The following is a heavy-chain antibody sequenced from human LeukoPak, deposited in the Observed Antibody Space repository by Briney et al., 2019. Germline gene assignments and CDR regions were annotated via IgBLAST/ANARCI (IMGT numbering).Heavy chain of an antibody. J-gene: IGHJ5*02. CDR1: GFTFSSYA. Sequence: GGSLRLSCAASGFTFSSYAMSWVRQAPGKGLEWVSAISGSGGSTYYADPVKGRFTISRDNSKNTLYLQMNSLSAEDTAVYYCERGGVILVAWLVRRVQGRLVSDSS. CDR2: ISGSGGST. CDR3: ERGGVILVAWLVR. V-gene: IGHV3-23*01. D-gene: IGHD3-10*01.